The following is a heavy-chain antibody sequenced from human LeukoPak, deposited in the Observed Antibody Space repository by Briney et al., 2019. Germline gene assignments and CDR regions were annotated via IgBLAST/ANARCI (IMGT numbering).Heavy chain of an antibody. CDR2: ISAYNGNT. V-gene: IGHV1-18*01. CDR3: ARAVTRYCSSTSCYYVI. CDR1: GYTFTSYG. J-gene: IGHJ3*02. Sequence: ASVKVSCKASGYTFTSYGISWVRQAPGQGLEWMGWISAYNGNTNYAQKLQGRVTMTKDTSTSTAYMELRSLRSDDSAVYYCARAVTRYCSSTSCYYVIWGQGTMVTVSS. D-gene: IGHD2-2*01.